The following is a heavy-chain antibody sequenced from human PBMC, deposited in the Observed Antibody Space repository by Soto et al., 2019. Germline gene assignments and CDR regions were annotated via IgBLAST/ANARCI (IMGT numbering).Heavy chain of an antibody. CDR2: IYYNGFT. J-gene: IGHJ2*01. CDR3: ARVPNVGGYFYVWYFDL. D-gene: IGHD3-16*01. Sequence: QVQLQESGPGLVKPSETVSLTCVVSGGPVKNGNYYWSWLRQSPGKGLEWIGHIYYNGFTNYNPSLKSRVTMSVDTSKNQFSLDLKSVTTADTAVYFCARVPNVGGYFYVWYFDLWGRGTRVSVSS. V-gene: IGHV4-61*01. CDR1: GGPVKNGNYY.